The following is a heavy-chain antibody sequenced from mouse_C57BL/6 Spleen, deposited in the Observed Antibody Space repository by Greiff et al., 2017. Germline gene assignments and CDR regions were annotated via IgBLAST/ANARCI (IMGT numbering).Heavy chain of an antibody. J-gene: IGHJ2*01. CDR1: GYAFSSSW. D-gene: IGHD1-1*01. CDR2: IYPGDGDT. CDR3: ARGTFTDDFDY. V-gene: IGHV1-82*01. Sequence: QVQLQQSGPELVKPGASVKISCKASGYAFSSSWMNWVKQRPGKGFEWIGRIYPGDGDTNYNGKFKGKATLTADKSSSTAYMQLSSLTSEDSAVYFCARGTFTDDFDYWGQGTTLTVSS.